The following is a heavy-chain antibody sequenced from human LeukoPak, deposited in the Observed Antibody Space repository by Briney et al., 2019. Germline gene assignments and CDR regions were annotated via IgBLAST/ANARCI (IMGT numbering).Heavy chain of an antibody. CDR3: ARQMTTVTPLFDY. J-gene: IGHJ4*02. Sequence: GGSLRLSCAASGFIFNDHYMSWIRQAPGRGLEWVSYISSSSGTIFYADSVKGRCTISRDNADNSVSLQMNSLRADDTAVYYCARQMTTVTPLFDYWGQGTLVTVSS. V-gene: IGHV3-11*01. D-gene: IGHD4-17*01. CDR2: ISSSSGTI. CDR1: GFIFNDHY.